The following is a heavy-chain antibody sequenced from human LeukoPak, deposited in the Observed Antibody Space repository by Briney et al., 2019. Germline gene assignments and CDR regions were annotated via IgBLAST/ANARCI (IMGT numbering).Heavy chain of an antibody. CDR1: GFTFSSYA. V-gene: IGHV3-23*01. Sequence: GGSLRLSCAASGFTFSSYAMSWVRQAPGKGLEWVSAISGSGGSTYYADSVKGRFTISRDNSKNTLYLQMNSLRAEDTAVYYYARSPSLLYGMDVWGQGTTVTVSS. CDR2: ISGSGGST. J-gene: IGHJ6*02. CDR3: ARSPSLLYGMDV.